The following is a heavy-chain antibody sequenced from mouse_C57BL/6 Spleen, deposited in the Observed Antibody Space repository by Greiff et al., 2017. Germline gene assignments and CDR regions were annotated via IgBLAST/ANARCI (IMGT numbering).Heavy chain of an antibody. V-gene: IGHV5-4*01. CDR1: GFTFSSYA. Sequence: EVHLVESGGGLVKPGGSLKLSCAASGFTFSSYAMSWVRQTPEKRLEWVATISDGGSYTYYPDNVKGRFTISRDNAKNNLYLQMSHLKSEDTAMYYCARGGIYYGNPAWFAYWGQGTLVTVSA. J-gene: IGHJ3*01. CDR2: ISDGGSYT. D-gene: IGHD2-1*01. CDR3: ARGGIYYGNPAWFAY.